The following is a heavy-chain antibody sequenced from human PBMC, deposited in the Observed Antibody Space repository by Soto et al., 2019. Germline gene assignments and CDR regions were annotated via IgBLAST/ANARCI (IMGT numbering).Heavy chain of an antibody. J-gene: IGHJ6*02. CDR1: GFTFSSYG. CDR2: ISYDGSNK. CDR3: AKGPFLVVAALLGMDV. Sequence: QVQLVESGGGVVQPGRSLRLSCAASGFTFSSYGMHWVRQAPGKGLEWVAVISYDGSNKYYADSVKGRFTISRDNSKNTLYLQMTSLRAEDTAVYYCAKGPFLVVAALLGMDVWGQGTTVTVSS. V-gene: IGHV3-30*18. D-gene: IGHD2-15*01.